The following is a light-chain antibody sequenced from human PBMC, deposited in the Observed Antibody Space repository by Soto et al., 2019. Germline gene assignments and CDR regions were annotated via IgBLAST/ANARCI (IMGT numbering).Light chain of an antibody. CDR3: QQRYSTPFT. Sequence: IQMTQYPSTLSASLGDTVTITCRASQTISGRLAWYQQRQGKAPNLLIFDASTLESGVPSRFSGSVSGTTGTLTISSLKPEDVATYDCQQRYSTPFTFGQGTRLEIK. V-gene: IGKV1-5*01. CDR1: QTISGR. J-gene: IGKJ5*01. CDR2: DAS.